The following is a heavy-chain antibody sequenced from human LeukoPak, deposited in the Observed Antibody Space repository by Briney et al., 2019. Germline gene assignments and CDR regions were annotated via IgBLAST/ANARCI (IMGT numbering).Heavy chain of an antibody. J-gene: IGHJ3*02. V-gene: IGHV1-18*01. D-gene: IGHD3-3*01. CDR1: GYTFNTYG. CDR3: AREETSTIFGVVIAFGAFDI. Sequence: ASVKVSCKASGYTFNTYGITWVRQAPGQGLEWVGWISPYNGNTNYAQKFQGRVTLTTDTSTSTAYMELRSLRSDDTAVYYCAREETSTIFGVVIAFGAFDIWGQGTMVTVSS. CDR2: ISPYNGNT.